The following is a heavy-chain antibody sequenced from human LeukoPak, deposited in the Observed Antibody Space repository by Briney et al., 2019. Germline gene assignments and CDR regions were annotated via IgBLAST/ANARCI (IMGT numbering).Heavy chain of an antibody. CDR2: INPSGGST. CDR1: GYTFTSYY. D-gene: IGHD3-22*01. Sequence: ASVKVSCKASGYTFTSYYMHWVRQAPGQGLEWMGIINPSGGSTSYAQKFQGRVTMTRDMSTSTVYMELSSLRSEDTAVYYCARGVMATMIVVAGGMDYWGQRTLVTVSS. CDR3: ARGVMATMIVVAGGMDY. J-gene: IGHJ4*02. V-gene: IGHV1-46*01.